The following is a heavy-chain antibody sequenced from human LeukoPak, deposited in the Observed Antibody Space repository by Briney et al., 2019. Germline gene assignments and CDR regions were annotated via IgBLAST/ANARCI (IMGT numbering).Heavy chain of an antibody. V-gene: IGHV1-18*01. CDR3: ARDLNYVTLGYDILADVGYYFDY. J-gene: IGHJ4*02. Sequence: ASVKVSCKASGYIFRSYGISWVRQAPGQGLEWMGWISAYNGNTNYAQKVQGRVTLTTDTSTATAYMEMRGLISDDTAVYYCARDLNYVTLGYDILADVGYYFDYWGQGSLVTVSS. CDR2: ISAYNGNT. D-gene: IGHD3-9*01. CDR1: GYIFRSYG.